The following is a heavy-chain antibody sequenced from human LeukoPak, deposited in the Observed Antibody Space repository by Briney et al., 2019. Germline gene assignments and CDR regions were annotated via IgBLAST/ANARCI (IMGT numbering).Heavy chain of an antibody. J-gene: IGHJ4*02. Sequence: GGSLRLSCAASGFAFSTYGMHWVRQAPGKGPEWVAGLWHDGSNECYADSVKGRFTTSRDNSKNTLYLQMNSLRAEDTAVYYCARGVWCSDGSCHRTFDYWGQGTLVTVSS. D-gene: IGHD2-15*01. CDR1: GFAFSTYG. CDR2: LWHDGSNE. V-gene: IGHV3-33*01. CDR3: ARGVWCSDGSCHRTFDY.